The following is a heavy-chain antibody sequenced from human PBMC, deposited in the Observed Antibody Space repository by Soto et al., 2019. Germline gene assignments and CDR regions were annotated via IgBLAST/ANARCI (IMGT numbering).Heavy chain of an antibody. D-gene: IGHD3-22*01. CDR2: IIPIFGTA. CDR3: ARDLWGNYYDSSGYINWFDP. CDR1: GGTFSSYA. Sequence: SVKVSCKASGGTFSSYAISWVRQAPGQGLEWMGGIIPIFGTANYAQKFQGRVTITADKSTSTAYMELSSLRSEDTAVYYCARDLWGNYYDSSGYINWFDPWGQGTLVTVSS. V-gene: IGHV1-69*06. J-gene: IGHJ5*02.